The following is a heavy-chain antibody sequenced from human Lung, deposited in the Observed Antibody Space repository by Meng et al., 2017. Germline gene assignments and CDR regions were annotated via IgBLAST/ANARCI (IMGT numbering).Heavy chain of an antibody. V-gene: IGHV3-74*01. CDR2: IVSDGGIT. CDR1: GFNFVDYI. D-gene: IGHD3-3*01. Sequence: VTLVGSGGGLVRPGGSLRLSCGASGFNFVDYIMHWVRQSPGKGLEWISRIVSDGGITTYADSVKGRFTVSRDNAKNTLYLQMNSLGADDTAVYYCARDLAWVLFDYWGQGALVTVSS. J-gene: IGHJ4*02. CDR3: ARDLAWVLFDY.